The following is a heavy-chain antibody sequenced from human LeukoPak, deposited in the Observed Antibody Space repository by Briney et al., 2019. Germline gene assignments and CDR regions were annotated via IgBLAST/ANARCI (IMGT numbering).Heavy chain of an antibody. CDR3: ARDIGDYGTYNWFDP. D-gene: IGHD4-17*01. CDR2: INPNSGGT. V-gene: IGHV1-2*02. CDR1: GYTFTGYY. J-gene: IGHJ5*02. Sequence: GASVKVSCKASGYTFTGYYMHWVRQAPGQGLERMGWINPNSGGTNYAQKFQGRVTMTRDTSISTAYMELSRLRSDDTAVYYCARDIGDYGTYNWFDPWGQGTLVTVSS.